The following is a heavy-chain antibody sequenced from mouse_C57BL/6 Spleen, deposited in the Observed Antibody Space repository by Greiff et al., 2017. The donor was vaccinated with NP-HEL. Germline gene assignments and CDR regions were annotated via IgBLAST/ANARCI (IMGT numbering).Heavy chain of an antibody. CDR2: ISSGSSTI. D-gene: IGHD4-1*01. V-gene: IGHV5-17*01. J-gene: IGHJ2*01. CDR1: GFTFSDYG. Sequence: EVQLQESGGGLVKPGGSLKLSCAASGFTFSDYGMHWVRQAPEKGLEWVAYISSGSSTIYYADTVKGRFTFSRDNAKNTLFLQMTSLRSEDTAMYYCARDGTGAGGIYFDYWGQGTTVTVSS. CDR3: ARDGTGAGGIYFDY.